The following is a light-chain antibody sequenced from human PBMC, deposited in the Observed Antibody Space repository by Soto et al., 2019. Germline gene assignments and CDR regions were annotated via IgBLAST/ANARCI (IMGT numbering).Light chain of an antibody. CDR2: GAS. V-gene: IGKV3-15*01. J-gene: IGKJ2*01. Sequence: EIVMTQSPATLSVSPGERATLSCRASQSVSSNLAWYQQKPGQAPRLLIYGASTRATGIPARFSGSGSGTEFTLTISSLQSEEFAGYYCQQYNNWPALYTFGQGTKLEIK. CDR1: QSVSSN. CDR3: QQYNNWPALYT.